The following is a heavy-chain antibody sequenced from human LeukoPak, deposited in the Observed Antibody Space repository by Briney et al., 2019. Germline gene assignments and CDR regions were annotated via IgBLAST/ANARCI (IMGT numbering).Heavy chain of an antibody. Sequence: PGGSLRLSCAASGFTFSGYAMSWVRQAPGKGLEWVSAISGGGVSTYYADSIKGRFTISRDDSKNTLYLQKNSLRAEDTAVYYCAKGMVRGVIPDYWGQGTLVTVSS. CDR3: AKGMVRGVIPDY. CDR1: GFTFSGYA. V-gene: IGHV3-23*01. D-gene: IGHD3-10*01. CDR2: ISGGGVST. J-gene: IGHJ4*02.